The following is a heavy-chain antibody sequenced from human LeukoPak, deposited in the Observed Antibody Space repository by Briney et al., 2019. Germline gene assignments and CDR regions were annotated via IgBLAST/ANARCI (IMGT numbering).Heavy chain of an antibody. CDR1: GFTFSSYW. J-gene: IGHJ4*02. V-gene: IGHV3-7*01. CDR2: IKQDGSEE. Sequence: GGSLRLSCAASGFTFSSYWMSWVRQAPGKGLEWVANIKQDGSEEYYVDSVKGRFTISRDNAKNSLYLRMNSLRAEDTAVYYCAREGDYVWGSYRSIRYYFDYWGQGTLVTVSS. CDR3: AREGDYVWGSYRSIRYYFDY. D-gene: IGHD3-16*02.